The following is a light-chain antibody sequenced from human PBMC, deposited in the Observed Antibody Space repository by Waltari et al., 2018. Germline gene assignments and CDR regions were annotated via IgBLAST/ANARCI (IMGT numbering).Light chain of an antibody. V-gene: IGKV1-39*01. CDR2: AAS. CDR3: QQGYTTPPT. CDR1: QSISNY. J-gene: IGKJ1*01. Sequence: DIQMTQSPSSLSASVGDRVNLTCRASQSISNYVNWYQQKPGKAPGLLIYAASSLQGGVPSRFSGSGSGTDFTLTITSLQSGDFATYYCQQGYTTPPTFGQGTKVEIK.